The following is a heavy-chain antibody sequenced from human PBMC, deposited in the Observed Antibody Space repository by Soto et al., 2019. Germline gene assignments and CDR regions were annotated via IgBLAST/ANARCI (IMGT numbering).Heavy chain of an antibody. Sequence: QVQLVQSGAEVKKPGASVKVSCKASGYTFNSYGVSWVRQAPGQGLEWMGWISTYNGNTNYAQNLQGRVTMTTDTSTSTAYMELRSLRSDDTAVYYCASGLLSFGELLSMDVWGQGTTVTVSS. CDR1: GYTFNSYG. V-gene: IGHV1-18*01. CDR3: ASGLLSFGELLSMDV. D-gene: IGHD3-10*01. J-gene: IGHJ6*02. CDR2: ISTYNGNT.